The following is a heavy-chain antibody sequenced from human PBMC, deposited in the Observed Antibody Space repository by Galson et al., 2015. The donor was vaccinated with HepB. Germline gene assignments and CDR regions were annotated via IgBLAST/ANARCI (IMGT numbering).Heavy chain of an antibody. CDR1: GYTFTRYA. CDR2: INAGSGNT. CDR3: ARDWIWEYQLPHTIYYYYYMDV. D-gene: IGHD2-2*01. Sequence: SVKVSCKASGYTFTRYAMHWVRQAPGQRLEWMGWINAGSGNTKYSQKFQGRVTITRDTSASTAYMELSSLRSEDTAVYYCARDWIWEYQLPHTIYYYYYMDVWGKGTTVTVSS. J-gene: IGHJ6*03. V-gene: IGHV1-3*01.